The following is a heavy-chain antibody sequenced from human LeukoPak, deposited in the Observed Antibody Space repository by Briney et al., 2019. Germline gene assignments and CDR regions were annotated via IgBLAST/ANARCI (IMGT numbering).Heavy chain of an antibody. J-gene: IGHJ4*02. CDR2: ISSSGSTI. D-gene: IGHD2-2*01. CDR1: GFTFSSYE. CDR3: ARVRGHCSSTSCYDDY. V-gene: IGHV3-48*03. Sequence: PGGSLRHSCAASGFTFSSYEMNWVRQAPGKGLEWVSYISSSGSTIYYADSVKGRFTISRDNAKNSLYLQMNSLRAEDTAVYYCARVRGHCSSTSCYDDYWGQGTLVTVSS.